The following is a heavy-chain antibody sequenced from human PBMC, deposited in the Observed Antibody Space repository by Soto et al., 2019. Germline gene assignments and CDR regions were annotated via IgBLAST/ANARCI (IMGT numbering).Heavy chain of an antibody. CDR1: GFTFSMYS. CDR3: ARDHLILPAHDFFYGSDV. Sequence: GGSLRLSCEVSGFTFSMYSMSWVRQSPGKGLEWVAKIPQDGVDGHYADSVKGRFIISRDNGKNSLHLQLNSLRAEDTAVYYCARDHLILPAHDFFYGSDVWGRGATVTVSS. V-gene: IGHV3-7*03. J-gene: IGHJ6*02. CDR2: IPQDGVDG. D-gene: IGHD2-21*02.